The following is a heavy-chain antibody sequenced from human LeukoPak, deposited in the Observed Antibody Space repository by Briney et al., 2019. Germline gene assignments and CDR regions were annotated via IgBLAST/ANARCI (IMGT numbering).Heavy chain of an antibody. CDR3: ARDYSGYDDY. CDR2: IYTGGST. V-gene: IGHV3-66*01. J-gene: IGHJ4*02. D-gene: IGHD3-22*01. CDR1: GFTVSSNF. Sequence: GGSLRLSCAASGFTVSSNFMNWVRQAPGKGLEWVSIIYTGGSTNYADSVKGRFTISRDNAKNTLYLQMNSLSGEDAAVYYCARDYSGYDDYRGQGTLVTVSS.